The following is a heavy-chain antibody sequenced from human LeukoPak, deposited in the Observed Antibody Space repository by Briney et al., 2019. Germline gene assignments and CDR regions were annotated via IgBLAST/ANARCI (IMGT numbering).Heavy chain of an antibody. CDR2: IYYSGST. CDR1: GGSISSGGYY. CDR3: ARTFYGSGSYFRSVYYMDV. V-gene: IGHV4-31*03. J-gene: IGHJ6*03. Sequence: PSQTLSLTCTVSGGSISSGGYYWSWIRQHPGKGLEWIGYIYYSGSTYYNPSLKSRVTISVDTSKNQFSLKLSSVTAADTAVYYCARTFYGSGSYFRSVYYMDVWGKGTTVTVSS. D-gene: IGHD3-10*01.